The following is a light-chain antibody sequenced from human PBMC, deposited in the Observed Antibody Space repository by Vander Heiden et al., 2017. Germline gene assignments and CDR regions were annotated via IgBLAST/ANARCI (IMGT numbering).Light chain of an antibody. V-gene: IGLV1-44*01. CDR3: AAWDDSRNGYV. J-gene: IGLJ1*01. Sequence: QSVLTQPPSPSGTPGQRVTISCSGSRSNIGSNTVNWYQQLPGTAPKLLIYSNNQRPSGVPDRFSGSKSGTSASLAISGLQAEEEADYYCAAWDDSRNGYVFGTGTKVTVL. CDR1: RSNIGSNT. CDR2: SNN.